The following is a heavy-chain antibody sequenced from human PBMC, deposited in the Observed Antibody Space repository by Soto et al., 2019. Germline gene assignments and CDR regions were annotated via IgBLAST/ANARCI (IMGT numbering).Heavy chain of an antibody. CDR3: AKDLEYSSSGHYYGMDV. Sequence: PGGSLRLSCAASGFTFSSYAMSWVRQAPGKGLEWVSAISGSGGSTYYADSVKGRFTISRDNSKNTLYLQMNSLRAEDTAVYYCAKDLEYSSSGHYYGMDVWGQGTTVTVSS. CDR2: ISGSGGST. D-gene: IGHD6-6*01. V-gene: IGHV3-23*01. CDR1: GFTFSSYA. J-gene: IGHJ6*02.